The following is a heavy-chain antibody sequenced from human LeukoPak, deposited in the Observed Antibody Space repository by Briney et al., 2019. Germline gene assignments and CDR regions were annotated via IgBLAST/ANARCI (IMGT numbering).Heavy chain of an antibody. CDR3: ARETPRRGWGRPLFDY. Sequence: GGSLRLSCAASGFTFSSYEMNWVRQAPGKGLEWVSYISSSGSTIYYADSVKGRFTISRDNAKNSLYLQMNSLRAEDTAVYYCARETPRRGWGRPLFDYWGQGTLVTVSS. J-gene: IGHJ4*02. D-gene: IGHD3-10*01. CDR1: GFTFSSYE. CDR2: ISSSGSTI. V-gene: IGHV3-48*03.